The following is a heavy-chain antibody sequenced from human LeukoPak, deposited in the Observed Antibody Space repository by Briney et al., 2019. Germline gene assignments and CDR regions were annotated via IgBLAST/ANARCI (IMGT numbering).Heavy chain of an antibody. CDR2: INPNSGGT. Sequence: ASVKVSCKASGYTFTGYYMYWVRQAPGQGLEWMGWINPNSGGTNFAQKFQGRVTLTRDTSISTAYMELTSLRSDDTATYYCARGGDGSGSYYFIWGQGTLVTVSS. J-gene: IGHJ4*02. CDR1: GYTFTGYY. CDR3: ARGGDGSGSYYFI. D-gene: IGHD3-10*01. V-gene: IGHV1-2*02.